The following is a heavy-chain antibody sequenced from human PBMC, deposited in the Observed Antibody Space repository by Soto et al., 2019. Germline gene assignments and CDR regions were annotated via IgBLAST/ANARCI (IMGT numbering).Heavy chain of an antibody. V-gene: IGHV1-2*04. CDR3: ASDDYWNYRFALAY. CDR2: INPNSGGT. CDR1: GYTFTSYA. D-gene: IGHD1-7*01. J-gene: IGHJ4*02. Sequence: ASVKVSCKASGYTFTSYAMHWVRQAPGQGLEWMGWINPNSGGTNYAQKFQGWVTMTRDTSISTAYMELSRLRSDDTAVYYCASDDYWNYRFALAYWGQGTLVTGSS.